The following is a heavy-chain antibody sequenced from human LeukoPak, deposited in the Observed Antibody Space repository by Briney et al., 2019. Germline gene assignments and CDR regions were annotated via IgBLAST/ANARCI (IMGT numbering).Heavy chain of an antibody. CDR2: ISSSGSTI. CDR1: GFTFSDYY. V-gene: IGHV3-11*04. CDR3: ARVPSTYYYYYMDV. J-gene: IGHJ6*03. Sequence: GGSLRLSCAASGFTFSDYYMSWIRQAPGKGLEWVSYISSSGSTIYYADSVKGRFTISRDNAKNSLYQQMNSLRAEDTAVYYCARVPSTYYYYYMDVWGKGTTVTVSS.